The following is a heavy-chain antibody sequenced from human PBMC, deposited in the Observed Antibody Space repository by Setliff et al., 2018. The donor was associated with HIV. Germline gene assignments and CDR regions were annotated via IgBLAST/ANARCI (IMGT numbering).Heavy chain of an antibody. V-gene: IGHV4-39*01. CDR1: GGSISSSSYY. D-gene: IGHD6-19*01. Sequence: SETLSLTCTVSGGSISSSSYYWGWIRQPPGKGLEWIGSIYYSGSTYYNPSLKSRVTISVDTSKNQFSLKLSSVTAADTAVYYCARLNSSGWYSTFDYWGQGTLVTVS. CDR3: ARLNSSGWYSTFDY. J-gene: IGHJ4*02. CDR2: IYYSGST.